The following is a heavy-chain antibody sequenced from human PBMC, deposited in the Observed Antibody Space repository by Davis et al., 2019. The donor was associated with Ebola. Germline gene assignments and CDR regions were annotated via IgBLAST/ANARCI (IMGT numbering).Heavy chain of an antibody. Sequence: GGSLRLSCAASGFTVSSNYMSWVRQAPGKGLEWVSVIYSGGSTYYADSVKARFTISRDNSKNTLYPQMNSLRAEDTAVYYCAKDPGYYYGSGNWFDPWGQGTLVTVSS. D-gene: IGHD3-10*01. J-gene: IGHJ5*02. CDR1: GFTVSSNY. CDR3: AKDPGYYYGSGNWFDP. CDR2: IYSGGST. V-gene: IGHV3-53*01.